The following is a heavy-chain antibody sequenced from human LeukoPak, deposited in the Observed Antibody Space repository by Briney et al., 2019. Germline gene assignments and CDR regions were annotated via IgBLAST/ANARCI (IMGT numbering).Heavy chain of an antibody. CDR2: INPDGSRT. J-gene: IGHJ4*02. CDR3: ARDFEAPSNC. D-gene: IGHD3-9*01. CDR1: GFTLSSYW. Sequence: PGGSLRLSCAASGFTLSSYWIHWVRQAPGEGLVWVSRINPDGSRTDYADSVKGRFTISRDNTKNTADLQMNSLRAEDTAVYYCARDFEAPSNCWGQGTLVTVSS. V-gene: IGHV3-74*01.